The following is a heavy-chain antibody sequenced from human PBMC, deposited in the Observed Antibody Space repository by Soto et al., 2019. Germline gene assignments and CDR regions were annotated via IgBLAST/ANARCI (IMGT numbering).Heavy chain of an antibody. D-gene: IGHD3-16*01. CDR1: GFTVNSYG. V-gene: IGHV3-33*01. J-gene: IGHJ6*02. Sequence: WGCMRLACAASGFTVNSYGMPWVRQDPGKGLEWVAVIGYDGSNKYYADSVKGRFTISRDNSKNTLYLQMNSLRAEDTAVYYCARSLNYDYVWGSYNRMDVWGQGTTVTVSS. CDR3: ARSLNYDYVWGSYNRMDV. CDR2: IGYDGSNK.